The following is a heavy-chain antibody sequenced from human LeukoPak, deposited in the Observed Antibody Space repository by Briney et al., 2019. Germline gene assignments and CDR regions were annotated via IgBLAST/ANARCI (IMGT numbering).Heavy chain of an antibody. CDR1: GFTFSSYG. V-gene: IGHV3-30*02. Sequence: PGGSLRLSCAASGFTFSSYGMHWVRQAPGKGLEWVAFIRYDGSNKYYADSVKGRFTISRDNSKNTLYLQMNSLRAEDTAVYYCAKEPKYQLLSPVSWGQGTLVTVSS. J-gene: IGHJ4*02. CDR3: AKEPKYQLLSPVS. CDR2: IRYDGSNK. D-gene: IGHD2-2*01.